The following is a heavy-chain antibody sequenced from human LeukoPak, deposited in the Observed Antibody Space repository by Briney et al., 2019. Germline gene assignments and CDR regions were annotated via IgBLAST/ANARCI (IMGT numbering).Heavy chain of an antibody. CDR3: ARDLVLGYAPPSFDY. V-gene: IGHV1-2*02. J-gene: IGHJ4*02. CDR1: GYTFSGYY. Sequence: ASVKVSCKASGYTFSGYYIQWVRQAPGQGLEWIGWIDLNIGGTKYAQKFQGRVTMTSDTSISTAIMDLSSLRSDDTAVYYCARDLVLGYAPPSFDYWGQGTLVTVSS. D-gene: IGHD5-12*01. CDR2: IDLNIGGT.